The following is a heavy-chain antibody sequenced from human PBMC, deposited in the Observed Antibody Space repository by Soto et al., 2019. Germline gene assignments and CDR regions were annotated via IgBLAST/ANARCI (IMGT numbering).Heavy chain of an antibody. CDR3: AKDWAAVAGTVAYYGMDV. CDR2: ISYDGSNK. CDR1: GFTFSSYG. J-gene: IGHJ6*02. Sequence: GGSLRLSCAASGFTFSSYGMHWVRQAPGKGLEWVAVISYDGSNKYYADSVKGRFTISRDNSKNTLYLQMNSLRAEDTAVYYCAKDWAAVAGTVAYYGMDVWGQGTTVTVSS. D-gene: IGHD6-19*01. V-gene: IGHV3-30*18.